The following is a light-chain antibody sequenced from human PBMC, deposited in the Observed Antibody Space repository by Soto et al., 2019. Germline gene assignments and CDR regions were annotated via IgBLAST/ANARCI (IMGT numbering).Light chain of an antibody. V-gene: IGKV3-20*01. CDR2: RSS. J-gene: IGKJ1*01. Sequence: EIVLTQSPGTLSLSPGERVTLSCRASQSVTNNYLAWYQQKPGQAPSLLIYRSSSRATGIPGRFSGSGSETDFTLTISRLEPEDFAVYYCQQYGSSPWTFGQGTKVEIK. CDR1: QSVTNNY. CDR3: QQYGSSPWT.